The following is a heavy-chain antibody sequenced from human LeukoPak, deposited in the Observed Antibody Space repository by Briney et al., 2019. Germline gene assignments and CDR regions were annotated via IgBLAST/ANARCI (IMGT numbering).Heavy chain of an antibody. CDR1: GESLSGYY. CDR3: ASYGYDILTGLSYFQH. J-gene: IGHJ1*01. Sequence: SETLSLTCAVYGESLSGYYWSWIRQPPGKGLEWIGEIDHTGSSNYNPSLKSRVTISLDTSKNQFSLKLNSVTAADTAVYYCASYGYDILTGLSYFQHWGQGTLVTVSS. CDR2: IDHTGSS. V-gene: IGHV4-34*01. D-gene: IGHD3-9*01.